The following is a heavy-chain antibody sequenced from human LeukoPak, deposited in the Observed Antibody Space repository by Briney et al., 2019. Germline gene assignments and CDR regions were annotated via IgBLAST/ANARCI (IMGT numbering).Heavy chain of an antibody. D-gene: IGHD6-13*01. CDR1: GFTLSNAW. Sequence: GGSLRLSCAASGFTLSNAWMNWVRQAPGKGLEWVSSISSSSSYIYYADSVKGRFTISRDNAKNSLYLQMNSLRAEDTAVYYCAMGSSWPRYYFDYWGQGTLVTVSS. J-gene: IGHJ4*02. V-gene: IGHV3-21*01. CDR2: ISSSSSYI. CDR3: AMGSSWPRYYFDY.